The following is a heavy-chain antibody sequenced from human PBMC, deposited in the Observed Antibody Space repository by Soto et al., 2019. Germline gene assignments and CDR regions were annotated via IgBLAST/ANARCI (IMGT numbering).Heavy chain of an antibody. J-gene: IGHJ6*02. CDR3: AKDGSDYYYYYGMDV. Sequence: PGGSLRLSCAASGFTFSSYAMSWVRQAPGKGLEWVSAISGSGGSTYCADSVKGRFTISRDNSKNTLYLQMNSLRAEDTAVYYCAKDGSDYYYYYGMDVWGQGTTVTVSS. CDR2: ISGSGGST. V-gene: IGHV3-23*01. CDR1: GFTFSSYA.